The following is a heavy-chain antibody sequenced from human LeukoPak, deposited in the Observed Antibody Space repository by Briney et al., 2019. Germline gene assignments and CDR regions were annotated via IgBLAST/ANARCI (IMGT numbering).Heavy chain of an antibody. CDR3: TVVPAAIDYYYYYGMDV. D-gene: IGHD2-2*01. V-gene: IGHV3-11*01. CDR2: ISSSGSTI. CDR1: GGSFSGYY. Sequence: LSLTCAVYGGSFSGYYMSWIRQAPGKGLEWVSYISSSGSTIYYADSVKGRFTISRDNAKNSLYLQMNSLRAEDTAVYYCTVVPAAIDYYYYYGMDVWGQGTTVTVSS. J-gene: IGHJ6*02.